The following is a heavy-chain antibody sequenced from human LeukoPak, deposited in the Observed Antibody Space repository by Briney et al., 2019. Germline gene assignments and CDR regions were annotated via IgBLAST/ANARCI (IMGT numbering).Heavy chain of an antibody. D-gene: IGHD3-16*02. CDR1: GYSISNGYY. J-gene: IGHJ6*03. CDR3: ARDDRRTYYMDV. Sequence: KPSETLSLTCTVSGYSISNGYYWGWIRQPPGKGLEWVGSIYHRGSTYYNPSLRSRVTISVDTSKNQFSLNLSSVTAADTAMYYCARDDRRTYYMDVWGKGTTVTVSS. CDR2: IYHRGST. V-gene: IGHV4-38-2*02.